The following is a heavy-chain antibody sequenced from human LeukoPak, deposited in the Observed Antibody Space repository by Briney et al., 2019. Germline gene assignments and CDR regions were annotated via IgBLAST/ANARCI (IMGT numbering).Heavy chain of an antibody. V-gene: IGHV3-74*01. CDR3: VRDQADAFDI. J-gene: IGHJ3*02. Sequence: GGSLRLSCAASGFTFSSYWMHWVRQVPGKGLVWVSRVNSDGSSTSYADSVKGRFTISRHNAKNTLYLQMNSLRAEDTAVYYCVRDQADAFDIWGQGTMVTVSS. CDR2: VNSDGSST. CDR1: GFTFSSYW.